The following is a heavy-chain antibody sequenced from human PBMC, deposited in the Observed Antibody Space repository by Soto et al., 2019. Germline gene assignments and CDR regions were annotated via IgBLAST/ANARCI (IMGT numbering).Heavy chain of an antibody. CDR1: GYSFMTYG. CDR2: INPGNGNT. Sequence: QVQLVQSGAEVKKPGASVKVSCKTSGYSFMTYGLHWVRQAPGQRLEWMGWINPGNGNTEYSEKLKGRVTITRDTSARTVYMEISSLTSADTAVYYCARVRMLWFGELSHWGQGSLVTVSA. CDR3: ARVRMLWFGELSH. D-gene: IGHD3-10*01. J-gene: IGHJ4*02. V-gene: IGHV1-3*01.